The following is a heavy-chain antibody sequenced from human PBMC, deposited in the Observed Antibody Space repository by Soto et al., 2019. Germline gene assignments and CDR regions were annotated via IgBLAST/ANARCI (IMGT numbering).Heavy chain of an antibody. V-gene: IGHV1-24*01. J-gene: IGHJ6*03. Sequence: ASVKVSCKVSGYTLTELSMHWVRQAPGKGLEWMGGFDPEDGETIYAQKFQGRVTMTTDTSTSTAYMELRSLRSDDTAVYYCARAGVDDILTGYYTEYYYYMDVWAKGPRSPSP. CDR3: ARAGVDDILTGYYTEYYYYMDV. CDR2: FDPEDGET. D-gene: IGHD3-9*01. CDR1: GYTLTELS.